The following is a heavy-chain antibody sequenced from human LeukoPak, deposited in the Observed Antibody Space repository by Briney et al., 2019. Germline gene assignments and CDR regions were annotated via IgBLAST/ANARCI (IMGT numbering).Heavy chain of an antibody. Sequence: PSQTLSLTCTVSGGSISSGGYYWSWIRQHPGKGLEWIGYIYYSGSTNYNPSLKSRVTISVDTSKNQFSLKLSSVTAADTAVYYCARSYSDYYYGMDVWGQGTTVTVSS. V-gene: IGHV4-31*03. CDR2: IYYSGST. J-gene: IGHJ6*02. D-gene: IGHD1-26*01. CDR3: ARSYSDYYYGMDV. CDR1: GGSISSGGYY.